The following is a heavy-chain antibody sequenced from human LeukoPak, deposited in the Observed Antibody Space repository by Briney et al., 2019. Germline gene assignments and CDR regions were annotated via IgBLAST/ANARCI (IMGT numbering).Heavy chain of an antibody. CDR1: GYSFTSYW. CDR2: IYPGDSDT. D-gene: IGHD1-26*01. Sequence: GESLKISCQGSGYSFTSYWIGWVRQMPGKGLEWMGIIYPGDSDTRYGPSFQGQVTISADRSISTAYLQWNSLKASDTAIYFCARQPHRAGGPLRSFDIWGQGTMVTVSS. J-gene: IGHJ3*02. CDR3: ARQPHRAGGPLRSFDI. V-gene: IGHV5-51*01.